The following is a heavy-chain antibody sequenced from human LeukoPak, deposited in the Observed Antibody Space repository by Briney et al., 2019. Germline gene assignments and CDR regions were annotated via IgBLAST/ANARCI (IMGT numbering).Heavy chain of an antibody. J-gene: IGHJ6*03. D-gene: IGHD3-16*01. CDR3: ARDLLGGYYYYMDV. CDR1: GGSISSSSYY. CDR2: IYYSGST. Sequence: VKPSETLSLTCTVSGGSISSSSYYWSWIRQPPGKGLEWIGYIYYSGSTNYNPSPKSRVTISVDTSKNQFSLKLSSVTAADTAVYYCARDLLGGYYYYMDVWGKGTTVTVSS. V-gene: IGHV4-61*01.